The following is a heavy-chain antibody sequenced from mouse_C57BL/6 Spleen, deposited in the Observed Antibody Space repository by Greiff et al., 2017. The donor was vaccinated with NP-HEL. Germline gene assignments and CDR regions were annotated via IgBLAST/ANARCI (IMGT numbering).Heavy chain of an antibody. D-gene: IGHD3-1*01. V-gene: IGHV5-17*01. J-gene: IGHJ2*01. CDR3: ARRAGRKDYFDY. CDR1: GFTFSDYG. Sequence: DVQLQESGGGLVKPGGSLKLSCAASGFTFSDYGMHWVRQAPEKGLEWVAYISSGSSTIYYADTVKGRFTISRDNAKNTLFLQMTSLRSEDTAMYYCARRAGRKDYFDYWGQGTTLTVSS. CDR2: ISSGSSTI.